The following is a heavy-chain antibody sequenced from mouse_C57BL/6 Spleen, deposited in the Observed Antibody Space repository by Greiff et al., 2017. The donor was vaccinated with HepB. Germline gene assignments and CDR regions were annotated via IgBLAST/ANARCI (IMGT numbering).Heavy chain of an antibody. V-gene: IGHV1-82*01. D-gene: IGHD1-1*01. CDR1: GYAFSSSW. Sequence: VQLQQSGPELVKPGASVKISCKASGYAFSSSWMNWVKQRPGTGLEWIGRIYPGDGDTNYNGKFKGKATLTEDKSSSTAYMQLSSRTSEDSAVYFWARTTTVVSHEGFAYWGQGTLVTVSA. J-gene: IGHJ3*01. CDR3: ARTTTVVSHEGFAY. CDR2: IYPGDGDT.